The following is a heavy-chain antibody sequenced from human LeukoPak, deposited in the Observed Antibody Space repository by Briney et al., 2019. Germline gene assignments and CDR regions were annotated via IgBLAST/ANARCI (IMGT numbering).Heavy chain of an antibody. CDR3: AGGRGVAGTHWFDP. Sequence: SETLSLTCTVSGGSLSSYKWSWIRQSPEKGLEWIGYTYYTGSTNYHPSLKSRVTISVDTSKNQFSLKLSSVTAADTAVYYCAGGRGVAGTHWFDPWGQGTPVIVSS. J-gene: IGHJ5*02. CDR2: TYYTGST. CDR1: GGSLSSYK. D-gene: IGHD6-19*01. V-gene: IGHV4-59*01.